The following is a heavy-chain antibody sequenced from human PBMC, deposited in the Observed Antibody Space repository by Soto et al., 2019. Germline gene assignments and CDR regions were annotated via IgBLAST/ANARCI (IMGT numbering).Heavy chain of an antibody. CDR1: GFTFSSYA. CDR3: AKAGGDYRAY. V-gene: IGHV3-23*01. D-gene: IGHD4-17*01. J-gene: IGHJ4*02. Sequence: GGSLRLSCAASGFTFSSYAMSWVRQAPGKGLEWVSAISGSGGSTYYADSVKGRFTISRDNSKNTQYLQMNSRRAEDTAVDYCAKAGGDYRAYWGQGTLVTVSS. CDR2: ISGSGGST.